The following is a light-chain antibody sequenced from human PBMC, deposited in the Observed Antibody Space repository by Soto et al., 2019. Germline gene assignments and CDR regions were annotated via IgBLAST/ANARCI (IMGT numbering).Light chain of an antibody. CDR3: QQYGSSGT. V-gene: IGKV3-20*01. CDR2: DAS. Sequence: EIVLTQSPATLSLSPGERATLSCRASQSVSSYLAWYQQKPGQAPRLLIYDASTRATGIPARFSGSGSGTEFTLTISRLEPEDFAVYYCQQYGSSGTFGQGTKVDIK. J-gene: IGKJ1*01. CDR1: QSVSSY.